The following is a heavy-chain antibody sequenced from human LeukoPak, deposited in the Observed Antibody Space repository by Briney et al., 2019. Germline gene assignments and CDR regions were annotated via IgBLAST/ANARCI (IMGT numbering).Heavy chain of an antibody. Sequence: GGSLRLSCATSGFTVSGDYMSWVRQAPGKGLEWVSVICSGGSTYYADSVKGRFTISRDISKNTLYLQMNSLRAEDTAVYYCARHDWFDPWGQGTLVTVSS. V-gene: IGHV3-53*01. J-gene: IGHJ5*02. CDR1: GFTVSGDY. D-gene: IGHD3-3*01. CDR2: ICSGGST. CDR3: ARHDWFDP.